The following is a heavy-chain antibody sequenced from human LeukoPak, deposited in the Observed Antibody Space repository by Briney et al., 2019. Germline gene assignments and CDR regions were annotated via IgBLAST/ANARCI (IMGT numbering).Heavy chain of an antibody. CDR3: ATAYCGSDCHYYFDY. D-gene: IGHD2-21*02. CDR2: ISAYNGNT. J-gene: IGHJ4*02. V-gene: IGHV1-18*01. Sequence: ASVKVSCKASGYTFTSYGISWVRQAPGQGLEWMGWISAYNGNTNYAQKLQGRVTMTTDTSTSTAYMELRSLRSDDTAVYYCATAYCGSDCHYYFDYWGQGTLVTVSS. CDR1: GYTFTSYG.